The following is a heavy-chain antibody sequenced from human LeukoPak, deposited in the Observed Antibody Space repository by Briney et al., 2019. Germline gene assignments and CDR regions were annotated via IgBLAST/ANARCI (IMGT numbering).Heavy chain of an antibody. CDR3: ARHPNREDY. V-gene: IGHV4-59*08. J-gene: IGHJ4*02. CDR2: IYYSGST. CDR1: GGSISSYY. Sequence: SEALSLTCTVSGGSISSYYWSWVRQPPGKGLEWIGYIYYSGSTNYNPSLTSRVTISVDTSKNQFSLKLSSVTAADTAVYYCARHPNREDYWGQGTLVTVSS.